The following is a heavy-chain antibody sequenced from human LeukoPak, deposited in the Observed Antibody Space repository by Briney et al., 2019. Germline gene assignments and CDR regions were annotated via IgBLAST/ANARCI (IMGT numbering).Heavy chain of an antibody. CDR3: ARGYDILTGYFDAFDI. D-gene: IGHD3-9*01. CDR2: INPNSGGT. V-gene: IGHV1-2*06. CDR1: GGTFSSYA. J-gene: IGHJ3*02. Sequence: ASVKVSCKASGGTFSSYAISWVRQAPGQGLEWMGRINPNSGGTNYAQKFQGRVTMTRDTSISTAYMELSRLRSDDTAVYYCARGYDILTGYFDAFDIWGQGTMVTVSS.